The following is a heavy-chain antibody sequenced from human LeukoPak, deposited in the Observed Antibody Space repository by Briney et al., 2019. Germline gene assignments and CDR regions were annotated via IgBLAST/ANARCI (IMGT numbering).Heavy chain of an antibody. V-gene: IGHV4-34*01. Sequence: SETLSLTCAVYGGSFSDYYWGWVRQPPGKGLEWIGNIYSSGNTYYNASLKSRVTIYIDTSKNQFSLNLSSVTAADTAVYYCAKSGGSGLIDYWGQGTLVTVSS. CDR3: AKSGGSGLIDY. D-gene: IGHD1-26*01. CDR1: GGSFSDYY. J-gene: IGHJ4*02. CDR2: IYSSGNT.